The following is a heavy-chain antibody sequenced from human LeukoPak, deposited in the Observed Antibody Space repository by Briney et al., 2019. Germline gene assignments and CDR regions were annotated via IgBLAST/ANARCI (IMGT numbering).Heavy chain of an antibody. CDR2: ISGSGGST. D-gene: IGHD3-16*02. CDR1: GFTFSSYA. J-gene: IGHJ4*02. Sequence: GGSLRLSCAASGFTFSSYAMSWVRQAPGKGLEWVSAISGSGGSTYYADSVKGRFTISRDNSKNTLYLQMNSLRAEDTAVYYCGRIFNIWGTFRNTWGQGTQVTVSS. CDR3: GRIFNIWGTFRNT. V-gene: IGHV3-23*01.